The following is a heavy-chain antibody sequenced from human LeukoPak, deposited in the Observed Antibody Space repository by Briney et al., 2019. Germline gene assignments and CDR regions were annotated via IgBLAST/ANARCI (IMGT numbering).Heavy chain of an antibody. D-gene: IGHD3-22*01. CDR1: GYSISSGYY. CDR3: ARDQRITMIVVAEGGAFDI. CDR2: IYHSGST. Sequence: SETLSLTCTVSGYSISSGYYWGWIRQPPGKGLEWIGSIYHSGSTYYNPSLKSRVTISVDTSKNQFSLKLSSVTAADTAVYYCARDQRITMIVVAEGGAFDIWGQGTMVTVSS. J-gene: IGHJ3*02. V-gene: IGHV4-38-2*02.